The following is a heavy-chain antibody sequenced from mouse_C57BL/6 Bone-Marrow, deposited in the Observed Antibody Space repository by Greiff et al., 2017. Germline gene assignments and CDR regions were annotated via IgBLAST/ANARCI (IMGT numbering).Heavy chain of an antibody. J-gene: IGHJ4*01. CDR2: ISSGGDYI. V-gene: IGHV5-9-1*02. D-gene: IGHD1-1*01. Sequence: DVMLVESGEGLVKPGGSLKLSCAASGFTFSSYAMSWVRQTPEKRLEWVAYISSGGDYIYYADTVKGRFTISRDNASNTLYLQMSSLKSEDTAMYYCTRGYYGSVYYYAMDYWGQGTTVTVSS. CDR1: GFTFSSYA. CDR3: TRGYYGSVYYYAMDY.